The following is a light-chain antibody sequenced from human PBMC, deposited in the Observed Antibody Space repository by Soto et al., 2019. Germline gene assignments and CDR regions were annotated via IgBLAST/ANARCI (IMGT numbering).Light chain of an antibody. CDR1: NSDVGGYNY. V-gene: IGLV2-14*01. Sequence: QSVLTQPASVSGSPGQSITISSTGTNSDVGGYNYVSWYQQYPDKAPKLMIYEVTARPSGISNRFSGFKSGNTASLTISGLQAEDEADYYCFSYAGSTGYVFGSGTKVTVL. CDR2: EVT. CDR3: FSYAGSTGYV. J-gene: IGLJ1*01.